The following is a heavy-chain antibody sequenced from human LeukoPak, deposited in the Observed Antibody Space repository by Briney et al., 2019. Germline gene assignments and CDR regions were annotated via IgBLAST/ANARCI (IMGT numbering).Heavy chain of an antibody. CDR1: GFTFGDYA. J-gene: IGHJ4*02. CDR3: TRVTYYYDNSGYFYFDS. D-gene: IGHD3-22*01. V-gene: IGHV3-49*04. Sequence: GGSLRLSCTTSGFTFGDYAMSWVRQALGKGLEWVSFIRRKAHGGTTEYAASVKGRFSSSRDDSKSIAYLQMNSLKTEDTAVYYCTRVTYYYDNSGYFYFDSWGQGSLVTVSS. CDR2: IRRKAHGGTT.